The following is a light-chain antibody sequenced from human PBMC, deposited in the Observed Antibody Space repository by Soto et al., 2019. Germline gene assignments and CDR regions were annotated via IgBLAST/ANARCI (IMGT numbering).Light chain of an antibody. CDR1: QSVSSY. J-gene: IGKJ4*01. Sequence: EIVLTQSPATLSLSPGERATLSCRASQSVSSYLAWYQQKPGQAPRLLIYDASNRATGIPARFSGSGSGTDFTLPISSLEPEDVAVYYCQQRRNWPVFGGGTKVEIK. V-gene: IGKV3-11*01. CDR3: QQRRNWPV. CDR2: DAS.